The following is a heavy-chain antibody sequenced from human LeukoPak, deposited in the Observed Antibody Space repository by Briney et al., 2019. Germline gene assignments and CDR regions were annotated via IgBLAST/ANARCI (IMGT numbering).Heavy chain of an antibody. CDR3: ARGVATPSPTYMDV. J-gene: IGHJ6*03. D-gene: IGHD5-12*01. V-gene: IGHV1-2*02. CDR2: INPNSGGT. CDR1: GYTFTSYY. Sequence: GASVKVSCKASGYTFTSYYMHWVRQAPGQGLEWMGWINPNSGGTNYAQKFQGRVTMTRDTSISTAYMELSRLRSDDTAVYYCARGVATPSPTYMDVWGKGTTVTVSS.